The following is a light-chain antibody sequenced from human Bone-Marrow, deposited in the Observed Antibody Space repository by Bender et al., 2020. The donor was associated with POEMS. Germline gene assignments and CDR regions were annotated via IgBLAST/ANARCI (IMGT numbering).Light chain of an antibody. J-gene: IGLJ3*02. CDR3: VAWDASLNGWV. CDR2: TNN. Sequence: QSVLTQPPSVSGTPGQRVTISCSGSGSNIGGYPVNWYQQLPGTAPRLLIYTNNERPSRVPDRFSGSKSGTSASLAITGLQCDDEDIYFCVAWDASLNGWVFGGGTKLTVL. V-gene: IGLV1-44*01. CDR1: GSNIGGYP.